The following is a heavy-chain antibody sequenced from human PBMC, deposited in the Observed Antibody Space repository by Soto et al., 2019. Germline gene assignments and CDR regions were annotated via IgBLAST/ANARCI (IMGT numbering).Heavy chain of an antibody. J-gene: IGHJ4*02. D-gene: IGHD1-26*01. CDR1: GFTFSSYS. CDR2: ISSSSSYI. Sequence: GGSLRLSCAASGFTFSSYSMNWVRQAPGKGLEWVSSISSSSSYIYYAASVKGRFTISRDNAKNSLYLQMNSLRAEDTAVYYCARDAIVGATTRDFDYWGQGTLVTVSS. V-gene: IGHV3-21*01. CDR3: ARDAIVGATTRDFDY.